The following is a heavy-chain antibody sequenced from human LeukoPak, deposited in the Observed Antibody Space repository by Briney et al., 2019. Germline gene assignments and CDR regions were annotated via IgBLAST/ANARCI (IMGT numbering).Heavy chain of an antibody. D-gene: IGHD6-19*01. Sequence: GGSLRLPCAASGFTFSSYEMNWVRQAPGKGLEWVSYISSSGSTIYYADSVKGRFTISRDNAKNSLYLQMNSLRAEDTAVYYCARGYSSGWCLGYWGQGTLVTVSS. CDR1: GFTFSSYE. V-gene: IGHV3-48*03. CDR2: ISSSGSTI. J-gene: IGHJ4*02. CDR3: ARGYSSGWCLGY.